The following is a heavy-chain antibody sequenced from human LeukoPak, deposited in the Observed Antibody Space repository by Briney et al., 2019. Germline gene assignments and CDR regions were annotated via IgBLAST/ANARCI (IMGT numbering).Heavy chain of an antibody. V-gene: IGHV4-34*01. CDR2: INHSGST. CDR1: GVTFSNYY. Sequence: SETLSLTCAVYGVTFSNYYWSWVRQPPGEGLEWIVEINHSGSTNYNPSLKSRVTISVDMSKNQFSLEIDSVTAANTAVYYCARASQNDYGDFWGQGTLVTVSS. CDR3: ARASQNDYGDF. J-gene: IGHJ4*02.